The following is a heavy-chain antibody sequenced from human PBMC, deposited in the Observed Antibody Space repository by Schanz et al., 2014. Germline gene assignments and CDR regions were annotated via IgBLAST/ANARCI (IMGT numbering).Heavy chain of an antibody. J-gene: IGHJ4*02. CDR3: AMGGYQLHH. CDR2: INSDGTTT. D-gene: IGHD1-7*01. V-gene: IGHV3-74*02. CDR1: GFTFSTYC. Sequence: EVQLLESGGGLVQPGGSLRLSCTVSGFTFSTYCMHWVRQAPGKGLVWVSHINSDGTTTTYADSVKGRFTISRDNAENTLYLQMNSLRVEDTAVYYCAMGGYQLHHWGQGTLVTVSS.